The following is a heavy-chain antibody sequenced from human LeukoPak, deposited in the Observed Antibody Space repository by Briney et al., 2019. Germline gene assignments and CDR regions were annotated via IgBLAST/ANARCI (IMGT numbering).Heavy chain of an antibody. D-gene: IGHD3-10*01. CDR2: ISAYNGNT. J-gene: IGHJ4*02. CDR1: GYTFTSYG. V-gene: IGHV1-18*01. CDR3: ARDGFGELLYYFDY. Sequence: ASVKVSCKASGYTFTSYGISWVRQAPGQGLEWMGWISAYNGNTNYAQKLQGRVTMTTDTSASTAYMELRSLRSDDTAVYYCARDGFGELLYYFDYWGQGTLVTVSS.